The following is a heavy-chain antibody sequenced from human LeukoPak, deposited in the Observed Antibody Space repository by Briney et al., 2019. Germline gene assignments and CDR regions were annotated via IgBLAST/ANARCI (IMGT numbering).Heavy chain of an antibody. D-gene: IGHD4-23*01. Sequence: GGSLRLSCEASGFTFKSYGMSWVRQAPGKGLEWVSVISGSGDNTNYAAPVKGRFTISRDNSKNTLYVQMNSLRAEDTAVYYCAKNMGYGGNSAFDIWGQGTMVTVSS. CDR3: AKNMGYGGNSAFDI. J-gene: IGHJ3*02. CDR1: GFTFKSYG. V-gene: IGHV3-23*01. CDR2: ISGSGDNT.